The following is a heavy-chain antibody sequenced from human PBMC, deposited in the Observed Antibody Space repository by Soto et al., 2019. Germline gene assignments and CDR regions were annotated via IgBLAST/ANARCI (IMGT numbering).Heavy chain of an antibody. CDR3: AKVGYDTFGYYLRSFDC. V-gene: IGHV3-23*01. D-gene: IGHD3-3*01. J-gene: IGHJ4*02. CDR1: GFTFSTNA. CDR2: ISGSGNTI. Sequence: PGGSLRLSCAASGFTFSTNAMSWVRQAPGMGLEFVSLISGSGNTIYYADSVKGRFTISRDNSKSTLSLQMNSLRAEDTAVYYCAKVGYDTFGYYLRSFDCWGQGTLVTVSS.